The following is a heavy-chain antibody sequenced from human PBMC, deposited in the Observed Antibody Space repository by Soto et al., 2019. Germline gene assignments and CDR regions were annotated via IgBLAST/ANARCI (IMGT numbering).Heavy chain of an antibody. D-gene: IGHD1-1*01. CDR1: GGSISSYY. CDR3: ASRCGTSFDF. J-gene: IGHJ4*02. CDR2: IYYSGST. V-gene: IGHV4-59*01. Sequence: SETLSLTCTVSGGSISSYYWSWIRQPPGKGLEWIGYIYYSGSTNYNPSLKSRVTISVDTSKNQFSLKVSSVTAADTAVFYCASRCGTSFDFWGQGTLVPVAS.